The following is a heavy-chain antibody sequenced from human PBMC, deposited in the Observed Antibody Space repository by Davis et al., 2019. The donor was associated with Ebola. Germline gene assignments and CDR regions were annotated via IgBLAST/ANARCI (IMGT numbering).Heavy chain of an antibody. CDR3: VKGDIVVVPAAIPDYYYYYGMDV. J-gene: IGHJ6*02. CDR2: ISSNGGST. Sequence: PGGSLRLSCSASGFTFSSYAMHWVRQAPGKGLEYVSAISSNGGSTYYADSVKGRFTISRDNSKNTLYLQMSSLRAEDTAVYYCVKGDIVVVPAAIPDYYYYYGMDVWGQGTTVTVSS. V-gene: IGHV3-64D*08. CDR1: GFTFSSYA. D-gene: IGHD2-2*01.